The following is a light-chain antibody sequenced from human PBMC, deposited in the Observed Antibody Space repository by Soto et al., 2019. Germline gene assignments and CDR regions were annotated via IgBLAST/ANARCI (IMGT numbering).Light chain of an antibody. CDR3: QQSYSTPRT. CDR2: AAS. J-gene: IGKJ1*01. CDR1: QSISSY. Sequence: DIQMTQSPSSLSASVGDRVTITCRASQSISSYLNWYQQKPGKAPKLLIYAASSLQSGVPSRFSGSXSGTDFTLTISSLQPXXFATYYCQQSYSTPRTFGQGTKVEIK. V-gene: IGKV1-39*01.